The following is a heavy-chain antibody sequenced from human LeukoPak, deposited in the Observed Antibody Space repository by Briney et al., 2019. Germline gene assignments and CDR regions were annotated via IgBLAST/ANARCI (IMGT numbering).Heavy chain of an antibody. Sequence: PGGSLRLSCAASGFTFTKYWMSWVRQAPGKGPEWVANIKEDGSEKSYVDSVKGRFTISRDNARNSLFLQMNSLGADDTAVYYCTSAWNDGNNFWGQGTLVSVSA. J-gene: IGHJ4*02. CDR3: TSAWNDGNNF. CDR2: IKEDGSEK. D-gene: IGHD1-1*01. V-gene: IGHV3-7*01. CDR1: GFTFTKYW.